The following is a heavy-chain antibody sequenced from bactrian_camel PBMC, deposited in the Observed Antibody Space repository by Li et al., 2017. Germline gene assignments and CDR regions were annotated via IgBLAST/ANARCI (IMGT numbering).Heavy chain of an antibody. CDR2: VARDGST. Sequence: HVQLVESGGDSVQAGGSLRLSCVASLYADRTTCIGWFRQALGKEREAVAVVARDGSTTYSDSVEGRFTISRDNAKNTLYLQMNSLKPEDTGMYYCASDGWWLLPEYNYWGQGTQVTVS. D-gene: IGHD2*01. CDR1: LYADRTTC. CDR3: ASDGWWLLPEYNY. J-gene: IGHJ4*01. V-gene: IGHV3S53*01.